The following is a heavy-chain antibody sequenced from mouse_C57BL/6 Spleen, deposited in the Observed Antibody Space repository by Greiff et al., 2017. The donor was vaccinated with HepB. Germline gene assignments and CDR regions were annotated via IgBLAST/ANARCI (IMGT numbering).Heavy chain of an antibody. J-gene: IGHJ4*01. CDR2: IRSKSSNYAT. V-gene: IGHV10-3*01. CDR1: GFTFNTYA. D-gene: IGHD2-3*01. Sequence: EVQRVESGGGLVQPKGSLKLSCAASGFTFNTYAMHWVRQAPGKGLEWVARIRSKSSNYATYYADSVKDRFTISRDDSQSMLYLQMNNLKTEDTAMYYCVRNDGYFDYYAMDYWGQGTSVTVSS. CDR3: VRNDGYFDYYAMDY.